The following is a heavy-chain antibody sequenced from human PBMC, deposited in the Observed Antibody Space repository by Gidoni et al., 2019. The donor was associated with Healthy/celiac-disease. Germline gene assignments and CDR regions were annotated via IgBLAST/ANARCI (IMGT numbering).Heavy chain of an antibody. J-gene: IGHJ5*02. V-gene: IGHV5-51*01. Sequence: EVQLVQSGAEVKKPGESLKISCKGSGYSFTSYWIGCVRQMPGKGLEWMVIIYPGDSYTRYSPSFQGQVTISADKSISTAYLQWSSLKASDTAMYYCARPLAAAGSTGWFDPWGQGTLVTVSS. CDR1: GYSFTSYW. D-gene: IGHD6-13*01. CDR2: IYPGDSYT. CDR3: ARPLAAAGSTGWFDP.